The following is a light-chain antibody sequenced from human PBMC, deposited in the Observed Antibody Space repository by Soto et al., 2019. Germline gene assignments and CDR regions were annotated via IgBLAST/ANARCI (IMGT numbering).Light chain of an antibody. CDR1: HNDIGTYDY. Sequence: QSVLTQPTSVSGSPGQSITISCTGNHNDIGTYDYVSWCQQHPGRAPRLLIHGVTTRPSGISGRFSASKSGLTASLTISGLQPEDEADYYCSSFTSNRIYVFGPGTKLTVL. CDR2: GVT. J-gene: IGLJ1*01. CDR3: SSFTSNRIYV. V-gene: IGLV2-14*03.